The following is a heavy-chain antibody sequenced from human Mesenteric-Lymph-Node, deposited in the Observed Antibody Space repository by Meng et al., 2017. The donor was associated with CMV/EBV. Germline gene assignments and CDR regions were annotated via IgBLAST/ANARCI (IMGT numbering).Heavy chain of an antibody. CDR3: ARVGGDSGDY. J-gene: IGHJ4*02. D-gene: IGHD3-10*01. CDR1: GYTFINYD. CDR2: ITVYNGNT. Sequence: VKVSCKASGYTFINYDINWVRQAPGQGLEWMGWITVYNGNTNYEQKLQGRVTMTTDTSTNTAYMELRSLTLDDTAVYYCARVGGDSGDYWGQGTLVTVSS. V-gene: IGHV1-18*01.